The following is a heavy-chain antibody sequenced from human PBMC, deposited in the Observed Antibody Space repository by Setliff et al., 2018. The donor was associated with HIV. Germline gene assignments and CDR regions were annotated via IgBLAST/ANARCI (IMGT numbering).Heavy chain of an antibody. CDR1: GLTFSDYW. J-gene: IGHJ6*03. D-gene: IGHD4-17*01. Sequence: PGGSLRLSCAASGLTFSDYWMSWVRQAPGKGLEWVANIKQDGTDKYYVDSVRGRFTISRDNARNSLFLQMNSLRVEDTALYYCARDSTGADYGDYADMDVWGKGTTVTVSS. CDR3: ARDSTGADYGDYADMDV. V-gene: IGHV3-7*03. CDR2: IKQDGTDK.